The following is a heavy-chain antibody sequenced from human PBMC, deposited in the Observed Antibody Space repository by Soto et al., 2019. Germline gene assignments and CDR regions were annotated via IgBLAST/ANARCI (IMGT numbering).Heavy chain of an antibody. D-gene: IGHD1-1*01. J-gene: IGHJ4*02. CDR2: INPNSGGT. V-gene: IGHV1-2*02. CDR3: AREPATAKPEGVDF. Sequence: QVQLVQSGAEVRKPGASVKVSCKASGYTFSDYYIHWVRQAPGQGLEWMGWINPNSGGTKYAPKFQGGDTMTRDTAITTAYMELIRLRSGDTAVYYCAREPATAKPEGVDFWGQGTLVTVSS. CDR1: GYTFSDYY.